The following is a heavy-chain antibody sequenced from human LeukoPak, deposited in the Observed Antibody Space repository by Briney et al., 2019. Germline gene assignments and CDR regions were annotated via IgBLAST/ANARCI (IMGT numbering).Heavy chain of an antibody. J-gene: IGHJ4*02. CDR1: GGTFSSYA. CDR2: IIPIFGTA. CDR3: ASRSIAARPGDY. V-gene: IGHV1-69*06. Sequence: EASVKVSCKASGGTFSSYAISWVRQAPGQGLEWMGGIIPIFGTANYAQKFQGRVTITADKSTSTAYVELSSLRSEDAAVYYCASRSIAARPGDYWGQGTLVTVSS. D-gene: IGHD6-6*01.